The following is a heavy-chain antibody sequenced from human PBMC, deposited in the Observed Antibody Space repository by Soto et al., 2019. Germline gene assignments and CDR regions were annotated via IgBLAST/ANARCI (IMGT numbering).Heavy chain of an antibody. D-gene: IGHD5-18*01. V-gene: IGHV1-18*01. CDR2: ISAYNGNT. CDR1: GYTFTSYG. Sequence: VASVKVSCKASGYTFTSYGISWVRQAPGQGLEWMGWISAYNGNTNYAQKLQGRVTMTTDTSTSTAYMELRSLRSDDTAVYYCARWGVDTATADAFDIWGQGTMVTVSS. CDR3: ARWGVDTATADAFDI. J-gene: IGHJ3*02.